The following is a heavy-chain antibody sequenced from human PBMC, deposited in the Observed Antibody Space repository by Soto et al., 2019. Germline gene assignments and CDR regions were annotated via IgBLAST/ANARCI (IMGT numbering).Heavy chain of an antibody. J-gene: IGHJ4*02. V-gene: IGHV5-51*01. D-gene: IGHD6-25*01. CDR1: GYSFPSYW. Sequence: GQPLKISGKGSGYSFPSYWLDGVRQMPGKGLELMGIIYPGDSDTRYSPSFQGQVTISADKSISTAYLQWSSLKASDTAMYYCARLDGYNARDYFDYWGQGTLVTGSS. CDR3: ARLDGYNARDYFDY. CDR2: IYPGDSDT.